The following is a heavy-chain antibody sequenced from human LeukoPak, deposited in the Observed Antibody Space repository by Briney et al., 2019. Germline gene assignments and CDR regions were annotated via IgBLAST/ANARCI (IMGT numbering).Heavy chain of an antibody. V-gene: IGHV4-59*08. CDR1: GGSISSYY. Sequence: PSETLSLTCTVSGGSISSYYWSWIRQPPGKGLEWIGYIYYSGYTNYNPSLKSRVTISVDTSKNQFSLRLSSVTASDTAVYYCARQYGSGSYYPPFDYWGQGTLVTVSS. J-gene: IGHJ4*02. CDR2: IYYSGYT. D-gene: IGHD3-10*01. CDR3: ARQYGSGSYYPPFDY.